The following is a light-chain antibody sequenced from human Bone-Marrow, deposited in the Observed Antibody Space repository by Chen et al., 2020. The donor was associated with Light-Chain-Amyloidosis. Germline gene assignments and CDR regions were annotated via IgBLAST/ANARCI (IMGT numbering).Light chain of an antibody. V-gene: IGKV2-28*01. Sequence: DVVLTQSPLSLPVTPGEPASISCRSSQSLSHSTGYNYLDCYLQKPGQSPQLLIYLGSTRASGVPDRFSGSGSGTDFTLKIRRVETEDVGVYYCMQALQSPPTFGQGTKVEIK. CDR2: LGS. CDR3: MQALQSPPT. J-gene: IGKJ1*01. CDR1: QSLSHSTGYNY.